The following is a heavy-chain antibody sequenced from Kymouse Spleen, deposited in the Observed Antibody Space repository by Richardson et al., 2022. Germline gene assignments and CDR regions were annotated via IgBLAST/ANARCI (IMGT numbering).Heavy chain of an antibody. CDR3: ARELGSDAFDI. CDR1: GGSISSSSYY. CDR2: IYYSGST. D-gene: IGHD7-27*02. J-gene: IGHJ3*02. V-gene: IGHV4-39*01. Sequence: QLQLQESGPGLVKPSETLSLTCTVSGGSISSSSYYWGWIRQPPGKGLEWIGSIYYSGSTYYNPSLKSRVTISVDTSKNQFSLKLSSVTAADTAVYYCARELGSDAFDIWGQGTMVTVSS.